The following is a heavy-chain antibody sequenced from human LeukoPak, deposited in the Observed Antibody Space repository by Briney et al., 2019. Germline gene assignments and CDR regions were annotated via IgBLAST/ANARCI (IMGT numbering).Heavy chain of an antibody. D-gene: IGHD3-22*01. CDR1: GFTFSSYG. CDR3: AKISGYYPSDY. Sequence: GGSLRLSCAASGFTFSSYGMHWVRQAPGKGLEWVSFIRYDGTNKYYADSVKGRFTISRDNSKNTLYLQMYSLRAEDTAVYYCAKISGYYPSDYWGQGTLVTVSS. J-gene: IGHJ4*02. V-gene: IGHV3-30*02. CDR2: IRYDGTNK.